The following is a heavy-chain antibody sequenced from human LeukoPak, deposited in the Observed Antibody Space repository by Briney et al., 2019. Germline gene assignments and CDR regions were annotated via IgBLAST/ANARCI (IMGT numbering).Heavy chain of an antibody. CDR2: ISSKGGGT. CDR3: VKGYCGSTSCYADY. CDR1: GFAFSTYA. D-gene: IGHD2-2*01. V-gene: IGHV3-64D*06. J-gene: IGHJ4*02. Sequence: PPGGSLRLSCSASGFAFSTYAMHWVRQAPGKGLEYVSAISSKGGGTYYADSVKDRFTIFRDNSKNTLYLQMNSLRTEDTAVYYCVKGYCGSTSCYADYWGQGTLVTVSS.